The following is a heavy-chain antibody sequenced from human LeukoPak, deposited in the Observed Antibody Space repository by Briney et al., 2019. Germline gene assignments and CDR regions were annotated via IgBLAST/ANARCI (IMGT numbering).Heavy chain of an antibody. CDR2: ISGSGGST. Sequence: GGSLRLSCAASGFTFSSYAMSWVRQAPGKGLEWVSAISGSGGSTYYADSVKGRFTISRDNSKNTLYLQMNSLRAEDTTVYYRAKDPKIVVVIIRDFPKYFQHWGQGTLVTVSS. J-gene: IGHJ1*01. D-gene: IGHD3-22*01. V-gene: IGHV3-23*01. CDR3: AKDPKIVVVIIRDFPKYFQH. CDR1: GFTFSSYA.